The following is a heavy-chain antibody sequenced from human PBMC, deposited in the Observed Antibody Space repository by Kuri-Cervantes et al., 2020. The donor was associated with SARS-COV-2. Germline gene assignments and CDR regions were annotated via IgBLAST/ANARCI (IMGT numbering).Heavy chain of an antibody. CDR1: GGSFSGYY. CDR2: IYYSGST. Sequence: SETLSLTCAVYGGSFSGYYWSWIRQPPGKGLEWIGYIYYSGSTYHNPSLKSRVTISVDTSKNQFSLKLSSVTAADTAVYYCARTLASITGTYMDVWGKGTTVTVSS. V-gene: IGHV4-30-4*08. J-gene: IGHJ6*03. CDR3: ARTLASITGTYMDV. D-gene: IGHD1-7*01.